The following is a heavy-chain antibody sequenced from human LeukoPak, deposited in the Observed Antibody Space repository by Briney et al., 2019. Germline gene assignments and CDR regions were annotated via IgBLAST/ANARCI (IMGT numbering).Heavy chain of an antibody. CDR3: ARGWASSWYYFDF. CDR2: TYDSGSS. V-gene: IGHV4-59*01. J-gene: IGHJ4*02. Sequence: SETLSLTCAVSGGSMRNYYWSWIRQPPGKGLEWIGYTYDSGSSSYNPSLRSRVSISIDMSKNQFSLNLSSVTAADTAVYYCARGWASSWYYFDFWGQGTLVTVSS. CDR1: GGSMRNYY. D-gene: IGHD2-2*01.